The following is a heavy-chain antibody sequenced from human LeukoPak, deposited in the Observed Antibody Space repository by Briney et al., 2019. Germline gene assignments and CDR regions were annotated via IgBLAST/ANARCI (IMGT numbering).Heavy chain of an antibody. CDR3: ARVKLGSGSYPYYYYGMDV. CDR2: IYYSGST. CDR1: GGSISSYY. D-gene: IGHD1-26*01. V-gene: IGHV4-59*01. Sequence: PSETLSLTCTVSGGSISSYYWSWIRQPPGKGLEWIGYIYYSGSTNYNPSLKSRVTISVDTSKNQFSLKLSSVTAADTAVYYCARVKLGSGSYPYYYYGMDVWGQGTTVTVSS. J-gene: IGHJ6*02.